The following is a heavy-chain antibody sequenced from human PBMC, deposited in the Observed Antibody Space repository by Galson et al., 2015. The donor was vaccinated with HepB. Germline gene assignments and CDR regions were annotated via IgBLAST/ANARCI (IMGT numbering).Heavy chain of an antibody. CDR3: ARVIGRGKDFDS. Sequence: SVKVSCKASGYTFTGYYMNWVRQAPGQGLEWMGWINPNSGGTNYAQKFQGRVTMTRDTSISTAYMELSRLRSDDTAVYYCARVIGRGKDFDSWGQGTLVTVSS. D-gene: IGHD3-16*01. CDR1: GYTFTGYY. J-gene: IGHJ4*02. CDR2: INPNSGGT. V-gene: IGHV1-2*02.